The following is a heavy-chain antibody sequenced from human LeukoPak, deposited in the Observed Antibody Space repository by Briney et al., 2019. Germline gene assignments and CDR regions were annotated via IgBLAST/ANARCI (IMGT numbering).Heavy chain of an antibody. V-gene: IGHV1-18*01. J-gene: IGHJ2*01. Sequence: GASVKVSCKASGYTFTSYGISWVRQAPGQGLEWMGWISAYNGNTNYAQKLQGRVTMTTDTSTSTAYMEPRSLRSDDTAVYYCARGSSWYRSFDWYFDLWGRGTLVTVSS. CDR1: GYTFTSYG. CDR2: ISAYNGNT. CDR3: ARGSSWYRSFDWYFDL. D-gene: IGHD6-13*01.